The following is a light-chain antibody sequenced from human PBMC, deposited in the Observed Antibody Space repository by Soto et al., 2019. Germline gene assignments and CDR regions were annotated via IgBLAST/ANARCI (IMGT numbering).Light chain of an antibody. CDR3: HQYFSAPWT. CDR2: WAS. Sequence: DIVMTQSPDSLPVSLGERATINCKSSQSVLYNSNNMNYLAWYQQKPGQPPKLLIYWASTRESGVPDRFSGSGSGTDFTLTITSLQAEDVAVYYCHQYFSAPWTFGQGTKVEIK. CDR1: QSVLYNSNNMNY. V-gene: IGKV4-1*01. J-gene: IGKJ1*01.